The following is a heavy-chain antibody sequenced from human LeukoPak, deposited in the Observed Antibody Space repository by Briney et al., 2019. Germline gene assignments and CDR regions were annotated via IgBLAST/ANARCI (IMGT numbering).Heavy chain of an antibody. D-gene: IGHD5-18*01. Sequence: ASVKVSCKASGYTFTSYDINWVRQATGQGLEWMGWMNPNSGNTGYAQKFQGRVTMTRNTSISTAYMELSSLRSEDTAVYYCARGGHNYGSYDYWGQGTLVTVSS. V-gene: IGHV1-8*01. CDR1: GYTFTSYD. J-gene: IGHJ4*02. CDR3: ARGGHNYGSYDY. CDR2: MNPNSGNT.